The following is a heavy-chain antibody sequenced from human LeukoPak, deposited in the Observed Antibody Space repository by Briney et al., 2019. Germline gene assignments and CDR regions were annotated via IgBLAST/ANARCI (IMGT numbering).Heavy chain of an antibody. CDR3: ATRGLLTNNFDY. J-gene: IGHJ4*02. D-gene: IGHD4/OR15-4a*01. CDR1: GFSFSSYE. CDR2: ISSSGSTI. Sequence: PGGSLRLSCAASGFSFSSYEMNWARQAPGKGLEWVSYISSSGSTIYYADSVKGRFTISRDNDKNSLYLQMNSLRAEDTAVYYCATRGLLTNNFDYWGQGTLVTVSS. V-gene: IGHV3-48*03.